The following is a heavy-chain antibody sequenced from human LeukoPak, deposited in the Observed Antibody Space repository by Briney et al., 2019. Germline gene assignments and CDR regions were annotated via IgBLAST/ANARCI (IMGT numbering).Heavy chain of an antibody. CDR2: ISGSGGST. CDR1: GFTFSSYA. Sequence: GGSLRLSCAASGFTFSSYAMSWVRQALGKGLEWVSAISGSGGSTYYADSVKGRFTISRDNSKNTLYLQMNSLRAEDTAVYYCAKGRYSYGSSPVDYWGQGTLVTVSS. D-gene: IGHD5-18*01. CDR3: AKGRYSYGSSPVDY. V-gene: IGHV3-23*01. J-gene: IGHJ4*02.